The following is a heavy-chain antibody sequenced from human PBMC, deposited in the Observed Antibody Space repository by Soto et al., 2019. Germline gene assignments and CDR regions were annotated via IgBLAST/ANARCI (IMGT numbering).Heavy chain of an antibody. J-gene: IGHJ4*02. V-gene: IGHV4-59*08. CDR1: GGSISSYY. D-gene: IGHD1-1*01. Sequence: PSETLSLTCAVSGGSISSYYWSWIRQPPGKGLEWIGYIYYSGSTNYNPSLKSRVTISVDTSKNQFSLKLSSVTAADTAVYYCARRYGYSFDYWGQGTLVTVS. CDR3: ARRYGYSFDY. CDR2: IYYSGST.